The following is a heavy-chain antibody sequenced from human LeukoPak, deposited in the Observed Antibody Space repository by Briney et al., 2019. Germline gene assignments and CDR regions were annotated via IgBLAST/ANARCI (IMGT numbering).Heavy chain of an antibody. J-gene: IGHJ5*02. CDR1: GFTFSAYW. CDR2: INHSGST. CDR3: ARGFTSSLYPIFGVVNWFDP. V-gene: IGHV4-34*01. D-gene: IGHD3-3*01. Sequence: PGGSLRLSCAASGFTFSAYWMNWVRQPPGKGLEWIGEINHSGSTNYNPSLKSRVTISVDTSKNQFSLKLSSVTAADTAVYYCARGFTSSLYPIFGVVNWFDPWGQGTLVTVSS.